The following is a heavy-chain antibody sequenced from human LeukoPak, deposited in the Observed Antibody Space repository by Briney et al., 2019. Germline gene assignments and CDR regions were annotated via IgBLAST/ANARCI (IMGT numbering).Heavy chain of an antibody. V-gene: IGHV1-2*02. CDR2: INPNSGGT. J-gene: IGHJ4*02. CDR3: ATLHSGSYPTFDY. Sequence: ASVKVSCKASGYTFTGYYMHWVRQAPGQGLEWMGWINPNSGGTNYAQKFQGSVTMTRDTSISTAYMELSRLRSDDTAVYYCATLHSGSYPTFDYWGQGTLVTVSS. D-gene: IGHD1-26*01. CDR1: GYTFTGYY.